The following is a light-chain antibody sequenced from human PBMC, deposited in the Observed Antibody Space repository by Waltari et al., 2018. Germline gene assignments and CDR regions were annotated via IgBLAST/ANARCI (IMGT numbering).Light chain of an antibody. J-gene: IGLJ3*02. CDR1: ALPKRY. CDR3: YSAYIGGHHRV. V-gene: IGLV3-10*01. CDR2: DDS. Sequence: SYELPQPPSVSVSPGQTARITCSGGALPKRYPYWYQQKSGQAPVLVIFDDSQRPSGSPERFSGSSSWTMATLSINGAQVEDEGDYYCYSAYIGGHHRVFGGGTKLTIL.